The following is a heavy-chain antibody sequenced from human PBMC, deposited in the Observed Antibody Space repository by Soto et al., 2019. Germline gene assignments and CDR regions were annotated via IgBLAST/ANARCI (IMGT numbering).Heavy chain of an antibody. CDR3: AKVDDVAALFAY. CDR1: GFSLSTTGEG. CDR2: IYWNDVK. J-gene: IGHJ4*02. Sequence: QITLKESGPTLVKPTQTLTLTFTFSGFSLSTTGEGVGWNRQPPGKALDCRAVIYWNDVKSYSPCLKSRRSISKDTSKRQVVLTTMHRPPVDTGTNYCAKVDDVAALFAYLGQGTLVTVSS. D-gene: IGHD6-6*01. V-gene: IGHV2-5*01.